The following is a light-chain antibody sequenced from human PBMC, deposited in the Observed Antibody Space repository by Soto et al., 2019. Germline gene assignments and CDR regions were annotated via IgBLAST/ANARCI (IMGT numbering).Light chain of an antibody. CDR3: QHYDTFSWT. CDR1: EAIDTS. CDR2: GAS. V-gene: IGKV1-5*01. J-gene: IGKJ1*01. Sequence: DIPMTQSPSTLSVSLGDRITITCRASEAIDTSLAWFQQRPGKAPKVLIAGASGLMNGVPSTFSGSGSGTEFALTISSVQPDDFATYFCQHYDTFSWTFGQGTKVEMK.